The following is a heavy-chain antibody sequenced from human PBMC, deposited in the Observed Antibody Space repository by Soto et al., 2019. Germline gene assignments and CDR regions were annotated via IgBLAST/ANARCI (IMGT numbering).Heavy chain of an antibody. CDR2: VNHSGST. CDR3: ARGVRRICSSPSCYVRSSWFDP. V-gene: IGHV4-34*01. J-gene: IGHJ5*02. Sequence: VQLQQWGAGLLKPSETLSLTCAVYGGSFSGYYWSWIRQPPGKGLEWIGEVNHSGSTNYNPPLKSRVTISVDKSENQFSLKLSSVTAADTAVYYCARGVRRICSSPSCYVRSSWFDPWGQGTLVTVSS. CDR1: GGSFSGYY. D-gene: IGHD2-2*01.